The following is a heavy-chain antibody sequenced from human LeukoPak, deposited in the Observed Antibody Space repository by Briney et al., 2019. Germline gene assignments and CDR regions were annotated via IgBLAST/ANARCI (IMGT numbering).Heavy chain of an antibody. D-gene: IGHD6-13*01. CDR1: GFTFSSYA. CDR2: ISGSGGST. Sequence: GGSLRLSCAASGFTFSSYAMSGVRQAPGKGLEWVSAISGSGGSTYYADSVKDRFTISRDNSKNTLYLQMNSLRAEDTAVYYCAKPSSSWYRDGFDYWGQGTLVTVSS. V-gene: IGHV3-23*01. J-gene: IGHJ4*02. CDR3: AKPSSSWYRDGFDY.